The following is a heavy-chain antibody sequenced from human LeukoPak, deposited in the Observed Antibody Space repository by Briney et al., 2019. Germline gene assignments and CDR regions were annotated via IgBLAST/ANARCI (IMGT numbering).Heavy chain of an antibody. CDR1: GFTFSTYG. CDR2: IRYDGNNK. CDR3: AKGGSGSYPFDY. Sequence: PGGSLRLSCAASGFTFSTYGMHWVRQAPGKGLEWVAFIRYDGNNKFYADSVKGRFTISRDNSKNTLYLQMNSLRAEDTAVYYCAKGGSGSYPFDYWGQGTLVTVSS. D-gene: IGHD1-26*01. J-gene: IGHJ4*02. V-gene: IGHV3-30*02.